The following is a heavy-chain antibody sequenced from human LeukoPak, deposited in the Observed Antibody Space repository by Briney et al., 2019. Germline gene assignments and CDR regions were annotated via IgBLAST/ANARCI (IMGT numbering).Heavy chain of an antibody. CDR3: ARARPDYYDRPTFDY. CDR1: GGSISSYY. J-gene: IGHJ4*02. CDR2: FYTSGST. Sequence: SETLSLTCTVSGGSISSYYWSWIRQPAGKGLEWIGRFYTSGSTNYNPSLKSRVTMSVDTSKNQFSLKLSSVTAADTAVYYCARARPDYYDRPTFDYWGQGTLVTVSS. D-gene: IGHD3-22*01. V-gene: IGHV4-4*07.